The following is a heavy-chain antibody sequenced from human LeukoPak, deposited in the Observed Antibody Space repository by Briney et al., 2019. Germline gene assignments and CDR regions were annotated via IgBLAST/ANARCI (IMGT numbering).Heavy chain of an antibody. CDR1: GGSISSNS. J-gene: IGHJ4*02. D-gene: IGHD5-24*01. CDR2: IINSGGGST. CDR3: AKEKGDGWSPPEY. Sequence: SETLSLPFTVSGGSISSNSWSWIRPPPGKKLEWIGYIINSGGGSTNYNPSLKSRVTISADTSKSQLFLKMDSVTTADTAVYYCAKEKGDGWSPPEYWGQGSLVTVSS. V-gene: IGHV4-59*01.